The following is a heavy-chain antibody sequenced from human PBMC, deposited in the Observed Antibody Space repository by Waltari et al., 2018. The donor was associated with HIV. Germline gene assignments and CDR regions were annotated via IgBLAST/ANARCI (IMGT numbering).Heavy chain of an antibody. CDR2: IYDSGST. V-gene: IGHV4-30-4*01. CDR1: GGSISSGDYY. J-gene: IGHJ6*02. CDR3: ARDCCDFWSGYSRHYYYGMDV. D-gene: IGHD3-3*01. Sequence: QVQLQESGPGLVKPSQTLSLTCTVSGGSISSGDYYWSWIRQPPGKGLEWIGYIYDSGSTYYNPSLKSRVTISVDTSKNQFSLKLSSVTAADTAVYYCARDCCDFWSGYSRHYYYGMDVWGQGTTVTVSS.